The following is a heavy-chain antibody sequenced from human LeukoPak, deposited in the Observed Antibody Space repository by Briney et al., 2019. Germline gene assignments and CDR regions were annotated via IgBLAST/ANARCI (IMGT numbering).Heavy chain of an antibody. CDR1: GGSISSSNW. CDR2: IYHSGST. D-gene: IGHD1-26*01. CDR3: ARDRGVVGATVGAFDI. V-gene: IGHV4-4*02. Sequence: PSGTLSLTGAVSGGSISSSNWWTWVRRPPGKGLEWIGEIYHSGSTNYNPSLKSRVTMSVDTSKNQFSLKLRSVTAADTAVYYCARDRGVVGATVGAFDIWGQGTMVTVSS. J-gene: IGHJ3*02.